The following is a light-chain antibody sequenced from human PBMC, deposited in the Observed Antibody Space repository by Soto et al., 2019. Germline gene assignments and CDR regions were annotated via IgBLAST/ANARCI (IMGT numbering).Light chain of an antibody. CDR2: STS. J-gene: IGKJ4*01. CDR1: QRFGSSN. Sequence: EIVLTQSPGTLSLSPGERGTLSCRASQRFGSSNLAWYQQKPGQAPRLLIYSTSSRATGIPDRFSGSGSGTDFTLTISRLEPEDFAVYYCQQYGSSPPLTFGGGTKVDIK. V-gene: IGKV3-20*01. CDR3: QQYGSSPPLT.